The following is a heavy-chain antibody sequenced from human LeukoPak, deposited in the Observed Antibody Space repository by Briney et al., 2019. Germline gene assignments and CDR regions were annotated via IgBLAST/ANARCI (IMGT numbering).Heavy chain of an antibody. V-gene: IGHV3-11*01. CDR2: ISSSGSTI. Sequence: GGSLRLSCAASGFTFSDYYMSWIRQAPGKGLEWVSYISSSGSTIYYADSVKGRFTISRDNAKNSLYLQMNSLRAEDTAVYYCARDPTVLWFGELFYYYGMDVWGQGTTVTVSS. CDR3: ARDPTVLWFGELFYYYGMDV. CDR1: GFTFSDYY. D-gene: IGHD3-10*01. J-gene: IGHJ6*02.